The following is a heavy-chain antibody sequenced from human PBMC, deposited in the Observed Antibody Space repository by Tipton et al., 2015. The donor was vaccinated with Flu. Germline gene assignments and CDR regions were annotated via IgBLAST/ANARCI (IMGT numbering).Heavy chain of an antibody. V-gene: IGHV4-61*02. J-gene: IGHJ4*02. CDR3: ARGSGSGTYVIFDY. Sequence: TLSLTCTVSGDSISSGTYYWRWFRQPAGKGLEWIGRIYTSGSTSYNSSLKSRVTISVDTSKNQFSLKLNSVTAADTAVYYCARGSGSGTYVIFDYWGQGTQVTVSS. D-gene: IGHD3-10*01. CDR1: GDSISSGTYY. CDR2: IYTSGST.